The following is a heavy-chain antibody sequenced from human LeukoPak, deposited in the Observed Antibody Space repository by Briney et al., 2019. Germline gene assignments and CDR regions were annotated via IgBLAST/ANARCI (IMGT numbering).Heavy chain of an antibody. CDR3: ARVYDSSGYHYNYYFDY. J-gene: IGHJ4*02. D-gene: IGHD3-22*01. CDR2: IYYSGST. Sequence: PSQXLSLTCTVSGGSISSGDYYWRWLRQPPGKGLEWIGYIYYSGSTYYNPSLKSRVTISVDTSKNQFSLKLSSVTAADTAVYYCARVYDSSGYHYNYYFDYWGQGTLVTVSS. V-gene: IGHV4-30-4*08. CDR1: GGSISSGDYY.